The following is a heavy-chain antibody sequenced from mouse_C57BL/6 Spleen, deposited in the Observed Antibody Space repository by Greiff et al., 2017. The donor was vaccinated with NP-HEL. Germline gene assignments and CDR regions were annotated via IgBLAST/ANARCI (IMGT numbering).Heavy chain of an antibody. CDR2: INPNNGGT. Sequence: DVKLVESGPELVKPGASVKMSCKASGYTFTDYNMHWVKQSHGKSLEWIGYINPNNGGTSYNQKFKGKATLTVNKSSSTAYMELRSLTSEDSAVYYCARWDGYSHFAYWGQGTLVTVSA. V-gene: IGHV1-22*01. D-gene: IGHD2-3*01. CDR1: GYTFTDYN. CDR3: ARWDGYSHFAY. J-gene: IGHJ3*01.